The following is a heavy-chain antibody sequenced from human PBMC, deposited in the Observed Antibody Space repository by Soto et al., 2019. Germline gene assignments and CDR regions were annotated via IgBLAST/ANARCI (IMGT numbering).Heavy chain of an antibody. CDR2: IKRNIDGGTT. J-gene: IGHJ4*02. CDR3: TTVDAVVLN. V-gene: IGHV3-15*01. CDR1: GFTFSNAW. Sequence: GGSLRLSCAASGFTFSNAWMSWVRQAPGGGLEWVGRIKRNIDGGTTDYAAPVKGRFAISRDDSNSILCLEMNSLRSEDTAAYYCTTVDAVVLNWGQGLLVTVSS. D-gene: IGHD6-19*01.